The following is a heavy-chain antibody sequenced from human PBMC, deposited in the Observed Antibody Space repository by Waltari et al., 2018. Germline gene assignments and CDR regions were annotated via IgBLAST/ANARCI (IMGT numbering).Heavy chain of an antibody. CDR3: ARDQMVTVTDDNWFDS. D-gene: IGHD4-17*01. Sequence: EVHLVESGGGLVQPGGSLRLSCAASGFTFRSYWMRWVRQAPGKGLEGLANINQAGHKRYYVDSVEGRFTISRDNAKTSLYLQMNSLRAEDTAVYYCARDQMVTVTDDNWFDSWGQGNLVTVSS. V-gene: IGHV3-7*01. J-gene: IGHJ5*01. CDR2: INQAGHKR. CDR1: GFTFRSYW.